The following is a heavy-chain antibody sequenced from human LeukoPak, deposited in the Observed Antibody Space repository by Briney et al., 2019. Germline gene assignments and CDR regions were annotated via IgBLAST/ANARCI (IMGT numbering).Heavy chain of an antibody. D-gene: IGHD4-17*01. CDR3: ARDQATVTTPYFDY. V-gene: IGHV1-2*02. J-gene: IGHJ4*01. CDR2: INCNSGGT. Sequence: ASEKVSCKASGYTFTGYYLHWVRQAPGQGLEWMGWINCNSGGTNYAQKFQGRVTTTRDTSITTAYMELSRLIFDDTAVYYCARDQATVTTPYFDYWGHGTQVTVSS. CDR1: GYTFTGYY.